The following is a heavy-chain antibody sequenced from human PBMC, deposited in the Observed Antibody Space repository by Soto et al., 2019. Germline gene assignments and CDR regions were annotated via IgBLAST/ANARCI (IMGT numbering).Heavy chain of an antibody. Sequence: EVQLVQSGAEVKKPGESLKISCKGSGYSFSTYYIGWVRQMPGKGLECMGIIYPGDSDTRYSPSFQVQVLISVDKAISTAYLHWGSLESSDTAVYYCARGQTVGRTVGAFDIWGQGTVVTVPS. CDR2: IYPGDSDT. CDR1: GYSFSTYY. CDR3: ARGQTVGRTVGAFDI. V-gene: IGHV5-51*01. D-gene: IGHD1-26*01. J-gene: IGHJ3*02.